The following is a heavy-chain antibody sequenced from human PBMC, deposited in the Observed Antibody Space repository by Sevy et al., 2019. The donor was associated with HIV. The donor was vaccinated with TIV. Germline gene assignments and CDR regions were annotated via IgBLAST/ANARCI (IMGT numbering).Heavy chain of an antibody. CDR1: GFTFDDIT. J-gene: IGHJ4*02. CDR2: IGWNGGSI. V-gene: IGHV3-9*01. Sequence: GGSLRLSCATSGFTFDDITSHWVGQAPGKGRKGASGIGWNGGSIGYRDSGKGPFTISRDKAKNSLYLQMNSLRAEDTALYYCAKDISGEGEGSYYFDYWGQGTQVTVSS. CDR3: AKDISGEGEGSYYFDY. D-gene: IGHD3-10*01.